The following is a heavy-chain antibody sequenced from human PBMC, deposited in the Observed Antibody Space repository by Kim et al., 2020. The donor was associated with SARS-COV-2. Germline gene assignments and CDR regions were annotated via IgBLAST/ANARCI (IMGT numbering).Heavy chain of an antibody. CDR3: ARGSPRYCTNGVCYGGDGMDV. D-gene: IGHD2-8*01. V-gene: IGHV4-34*01. CDR2: INHSGST. CDR1: GGSFSGYY. J-gene: IGHJ6*02. Sequence: SETLSLTCAVYGGSFSGYYWSWIRQPPGKGLEWIGEINHSGSTNYNPSLKSRVTISVDTSKNQFSLKPSSVTAADTAVYYCARGSPRYCTNGVCYGGDGMDVWGQGTTVTVSS.